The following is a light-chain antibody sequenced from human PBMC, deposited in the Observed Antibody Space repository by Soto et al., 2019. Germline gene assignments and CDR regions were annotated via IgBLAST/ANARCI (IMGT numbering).Light chain of an antibody. CDR2: WAS. CDR3: QHYNNPWT. CDR1: QNHENY. J-gene: IGKJ1*01. V-gene: IGKV4-1*01. Sequence: EIVTAPSPASLAVSMGERAPINCKSSQNHENYLAWSQQKAGQHPKLIIDWASTRASGVPDLFSSGGCREYITLTISSQPAEDATVYCCQHYNNPWTFGQGTKVDIK.